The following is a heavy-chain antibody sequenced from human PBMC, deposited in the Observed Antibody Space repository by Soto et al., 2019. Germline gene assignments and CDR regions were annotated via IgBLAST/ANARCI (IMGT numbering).Heavy chain of an antibody. Sequence: ASVKVSCKASGYTFTSYGISWVRQAPGQGLEWMGWISAYNGNTNYAQKLQGRVTMTTDTSTSTAYMELRSLRSDDTAVYYCARDRYGDSFYYYYYYGMDVCGQGTTVTVS. CDR3: ARDRYGDSFYYYYYYGMDV. V-gene: IGHV1-18*01. CDR1: GYTFTSYG. CDR2: ISAYNGNT. D-gene: IGHD4-17*01. J-gene: IGHJ6*02.